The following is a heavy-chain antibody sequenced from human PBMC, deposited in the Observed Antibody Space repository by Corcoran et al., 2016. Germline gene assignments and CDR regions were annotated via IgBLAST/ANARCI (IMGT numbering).Heavy chain of an antibody. D-gene: IGHD3-3*01. J-gene: IGHJ4*02. CDR3: ASMVPTYYDFWSGWTPGVYY. Sequence: QVQLQESGPGLVKPSETLSLTCTVSGGSISSYYWSWIRQPPGKGLEWIGYIYYSGSTNYNPSLKSRVTISVDTSKNQFSLKLSSVTTADTAVYYCASMVPTYYDFWSGWTPGVYYWGQGTLVTVSS. CDR2: IYYSGST. V-gene: IGHV4-59*01. CDR1: GGSISSYY.